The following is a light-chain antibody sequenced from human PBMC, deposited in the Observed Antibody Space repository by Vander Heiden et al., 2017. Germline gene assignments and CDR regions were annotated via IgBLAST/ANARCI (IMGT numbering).Light chain of an antibody. CDR3: QQYNRMGT. CDR1: QSISSW. V-gene: IGKV1-5*03. CDR2: KAS. J-gene: IGKJ1*01. Sequence: DIQMTQSPSTLSASVGDRVTITCRASQSISSWLAWYQQKPGKAPKLLIYKASSLESGVPSRFSGSGSGTEFTLTISSLQPDDFATYYCQQYNRMGTFAQGTKVEIK.